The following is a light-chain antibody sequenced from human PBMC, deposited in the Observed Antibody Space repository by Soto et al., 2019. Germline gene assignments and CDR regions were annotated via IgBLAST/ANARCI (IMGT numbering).Light chain of an antibody. CDR1: SSDVGGYSY. Sequence: QSALTQPRSVSGSPGQSVTISCTRTSSDVGGYSYVSWYQQHPGKAPKLMIYDVSKRPSGVPDRFSGAKSGNTASLTISGLQAEDEADYYCCSYAGSYTLVVFGGGTKLTVL. CDR2: DVS. J-gene: IGLJ2*01. CDR3: CSYAGSYTLVV. V-gene: IGLV2-11*01.